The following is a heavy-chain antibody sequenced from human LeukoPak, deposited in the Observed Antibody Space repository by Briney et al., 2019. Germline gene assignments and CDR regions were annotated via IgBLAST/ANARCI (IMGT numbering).Heavy chain of an antibody. Sequence: GESLKISCKGSGYNLATDWIAWVRQLPGKGLEWMGIIFPSDSDTRYSPSFQGQVTISADKSISTAYLQWNSLKASDTAMYYCAKYGPYSGSYNYWGQGTLVTVSS. V-gene: IGHV5-51*01. CDR2: IFPSDSDT. D-gene: IGHD1-26*01. J-gene: IGHJ4*02. CDR3: AKYGPYSGSYNY. CDR1: GYNLATDW.